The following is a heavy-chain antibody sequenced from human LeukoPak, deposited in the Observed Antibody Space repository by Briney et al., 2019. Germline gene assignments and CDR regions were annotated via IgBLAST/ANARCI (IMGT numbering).Heavy chain of an antibody. J-gene: IGHJ3*02. D-gene: IGHD2-21*01. CDR1: GFTFSSYS. Sequence: GGSLRLSCAASGFTFSSYSMNWVRQAPGKGLEWVSHISSSSTTYYADSVKGRFTISRDNSKNTLYLQMNSLRAEDTAVYYCAKDRILRPNDAFDIWGQGTMVTVSS. CDR2: ISSSSTT. CDR3: AKDRILRPNDAFDI. V-gene: IGHV3-48*01.